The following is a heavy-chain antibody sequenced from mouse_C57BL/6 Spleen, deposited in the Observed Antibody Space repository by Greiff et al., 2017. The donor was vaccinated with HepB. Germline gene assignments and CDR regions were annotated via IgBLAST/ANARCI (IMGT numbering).Heavy chain of an antibody. J-gene: IGHJ4*01. CDR3: ARREVYGLYAMDY. CDR2: IDPSDSET. D-gene: IGHD1-1*02. CDR1: GYTFTSYW. Sequence: QVHVKQPGAELVRPGSSVKLSCKASGYTFTSYWMHWVKQRPIQGLEWIGNIDPSDSETHYNQKFKDKATLTVDKSSSTAYMQLSSLTSEDSAVYYCARREVYGLYAMDYWGQGTSVTVSS. V-gene: IGHV1-52*01.